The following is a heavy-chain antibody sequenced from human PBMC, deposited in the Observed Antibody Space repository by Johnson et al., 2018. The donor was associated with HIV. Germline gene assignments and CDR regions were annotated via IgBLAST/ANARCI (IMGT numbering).Heavy chain of an antibody. Sequence: QVQLVESGGGVVQPGRSLRLSCAASGFRFSNYALHWVRQTPGKGLEWVALISDDGSNIYYADSVKGQFTISRDNSKNTLYLQMNSLRAEDTAGYYCARDRVPAAIGLAYRGAFDVWGQGTMVTVSS. D-gene: IGHD2-2*02. CDR1: GFRFSNYA. V-gene: IGHV3-30-3*01. J-gene: IGHJ3*01. CDR2: ISDDGSNI. CDR3: ARDRVPAAIGLAYRGAFDV.